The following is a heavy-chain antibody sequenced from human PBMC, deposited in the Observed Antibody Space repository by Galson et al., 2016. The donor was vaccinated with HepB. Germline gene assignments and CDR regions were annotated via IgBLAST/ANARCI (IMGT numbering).Heavy chain of an antibody. Sequence: TLSLTCTVSGAYISSGGYYWSWIRQRPGRGLEWIGYIYYSGRTDCSPSLKSRVNISVDIPENQFSLKMKSLTAADTAVYYCVRTPLQGWFDSWGQGNLVIVS. CDR2: IYYSGRT. CDR3: VRTPLQGWFDS. J-gene: IGHJ5*01. V-gene: IGHV4-31*03. CDR1: GAYISSGGYY.